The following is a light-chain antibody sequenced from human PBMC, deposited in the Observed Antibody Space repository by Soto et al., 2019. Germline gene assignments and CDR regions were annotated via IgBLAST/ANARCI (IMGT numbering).Light chain of an antibody. J-gene: IGLJ1*01. CDR1: SSDVGGYNY. CDR3: TSYAVGNNG. V-gene: IGLV2-8*01. Sequence: QSALTQPPSASGSPGQSVTISCTGTSSDVGGYNYVSWYQQHPGKVPKLVVYEVNKRPSGVPDRFSGSKSGNTASLTVSGLQAEDEADYYCTSYAVGNNGFGTGTKVTVL. CDR2: EVN.